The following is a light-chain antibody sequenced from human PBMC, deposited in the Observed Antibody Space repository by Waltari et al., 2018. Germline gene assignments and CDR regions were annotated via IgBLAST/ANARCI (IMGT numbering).Light chain of an antibody. CDR2: DTS. CDR1: ESVYKY. J-gene: IGKJ4*01. CDR3: QQGSILPLT. Sequence: EVVLTQSPVTLSLSAGERASLSCRASESVYKYLAWYQQRPGQPPRLLIYDTSNRAAGVPGRVSGSGYGTDFTLTITSQEAEDFAVYFCQQGSILPLTFGGGTRVEIK. V-gene: IGKV3-11*01.